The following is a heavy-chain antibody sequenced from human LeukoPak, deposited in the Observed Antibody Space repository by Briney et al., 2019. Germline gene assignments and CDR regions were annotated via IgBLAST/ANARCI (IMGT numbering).Heavy chain of an antibody. CDR1: GFTFDDHD. D-gene: IGHD5-12*01. Sequence: GGSLRLSCVASGFTFDDHDMSWVRQAPGKGLEWVSNINWNGGSTGYADSVKGRFTISRDNAKNSLYLQMNSLRAEDTAFYYCARDGTYTDYDPDFDIWGQGTLVTVSS. CDR3: ARDGTYTDYDPDFDI. CDR2: INWNGGST. J-gene: IGHJ4*02. V-gene: IGHV3-20*04.